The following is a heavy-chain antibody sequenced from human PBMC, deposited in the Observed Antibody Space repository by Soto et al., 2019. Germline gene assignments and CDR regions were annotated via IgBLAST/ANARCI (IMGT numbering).Heavy chain of an antibody. D-gene: IGHD3-22*01. CDR1: GGSFSNNA. J-gene: IGHJ4*02. Sequence: QVQLVQSGAEVKKPGSSVKVSCKASGGSFSNNAIAWVRRAPGQGLEWMGGIIPVFGSGNHAQKFQGRVTITADESTTTAYMELSSLTSEDTAVYYCARGGTMIGLFEDWGEGTLVTVSS. CDR3: ARGGTMIGLFED. V-gene: IGHV1-69*01. CDR2: IIPVFGSG.